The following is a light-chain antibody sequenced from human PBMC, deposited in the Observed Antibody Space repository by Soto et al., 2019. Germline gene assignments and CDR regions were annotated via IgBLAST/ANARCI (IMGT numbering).Light chain of an antibody. CDR3: QQYGSSRWT. CDR2: GAS. CDR1: QSVSSSY. J-gene: IGKJ1*01. V-gene: IGKV3-20*01. Sequence: EIVLTQSPATLSLSPGERATLSCRASQSVSSSYLAWYQQKPGQAPRLLIYGASSRATGIPDTFSGRGSGTDFTLTISTLEPEDFAVYYCQQYGSSRWTFGQGTKVDIK.